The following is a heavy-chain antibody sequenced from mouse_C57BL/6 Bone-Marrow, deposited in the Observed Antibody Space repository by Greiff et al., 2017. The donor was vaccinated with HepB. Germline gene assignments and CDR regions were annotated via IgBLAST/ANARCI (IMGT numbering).Heavy chain of an antibody. J-gene: IGHJ3*01. D-gene: IGHD1-1*01. CDR1: GYTFTSYW. Sequence: VQLKESGAELVRPGSSVKLSCKASGYTFTSYWMDWVKQRPGQGLEWIGNIYPSDSETHYTEKFKDKATLTVDKSSSTAYMQLSSLTSEDSAVDYCARKNYNGSRVWFAYWGQGTLVTVSA. CDR3: ARKNYNGSRVWFAY. CDR2: IYPSDSET. V-gene: IGHV1-61*01.